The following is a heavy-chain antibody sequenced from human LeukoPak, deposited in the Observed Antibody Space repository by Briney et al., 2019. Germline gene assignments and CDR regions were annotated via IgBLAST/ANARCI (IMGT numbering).Heavy chain of an antibody. V-gene: IGHV3-7*01. J-gene: IGHJ4*02. CDR1: GFTFSSYW. CDR2: IKQDGSEK. Sequence: HTGGSLRLSCAASGFTFSSYWKSWAPEAPGKGLEWVANIKQDGSEKYYVDSVKGRFTISRDNAKNSLYLQMNSLRAEDTAVYYCARDLHDYWGQGTLVTVSS. CDR3: ARDLHDY.